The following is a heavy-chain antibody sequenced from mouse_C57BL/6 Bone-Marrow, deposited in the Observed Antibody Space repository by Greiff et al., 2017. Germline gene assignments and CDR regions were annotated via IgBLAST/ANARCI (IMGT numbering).Heavy chain of an antibody. CDR1: GFTFSSYG. J-gene: IGHJ4*01. D-gene: IGHD1-1*01. V-gene: IGHV5-6*01. CDR2: ISSGGSYT. CDR3: ARHPYCYGSMYYAKDY. Sequence: EVKLVESGGDLVKPGGSLTLSCAASGFTFSSYGMSWVRQPPDKRLEWVATISSGGSYTYYPASVKGRFTISRDNAKNTLYLQMSSLKSEDTAMYYCARHPYCYGSMYYAKDYWGQGTSVTVSS.